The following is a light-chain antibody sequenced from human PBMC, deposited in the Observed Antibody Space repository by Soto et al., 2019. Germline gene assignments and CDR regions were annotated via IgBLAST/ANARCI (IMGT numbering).Light chain of an antibody. J-gene: IGKJ1*01. V-gene: IGKV3-15*01. CDR2: GAS. CDR3: QQYNDWPWT. Sequence: EIVMTQSPATLSVSPGERATVSCRASQSVSSSLAWYQQKPGQAPRLLIYGASSRATGIPARFSGSGSGTEFTLTISSLQSEDFAVYYCQQYNDWPWTFGQGTKVDIK. CDR1: QSVSSS.